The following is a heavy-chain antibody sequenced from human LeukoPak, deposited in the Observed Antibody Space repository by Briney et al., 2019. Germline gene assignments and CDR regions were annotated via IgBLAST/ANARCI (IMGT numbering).Heavy chain of an antibody. Sequence: GASVKVSCKASDYNFDNFDLTWVRQAPGQGLEWVGWISPSTGDTKYAQNFQGRISLTTDTSTTTAYMELANLRSDDTAVYYCARDVAVATSLEWFDPWGQGTLVTVSS. J-gene: IGHJ5*02. D-gene: IGHD5-12*01. CDR3: ARDVAVATSLEWFDP. CDR1: DYNFDNFD. CDR2: ISPSTGDT. V-gene: IGHV1-18*01.